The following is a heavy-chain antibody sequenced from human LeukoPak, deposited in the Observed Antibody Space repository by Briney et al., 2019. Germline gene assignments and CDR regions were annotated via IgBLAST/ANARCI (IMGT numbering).Heavy chain of an antibody. Sequence: GGPLRLSCAASGFTFSSYAMSWVRQAPGKGLEWVSAISGSGGSTYYADSVKGRFTISRENAKNSLYLQMNSLRAGDTAVYYCARYAYGMDVWGQGTTVTVSS. CDR3: ARYAYGMDV. V-gene: IGHV3-23*01. D-gene: IGHD5-18*01. J-gene: IGHJ6*02. CDR2: ISGSGGST. CDR1: GFTFSSYA.